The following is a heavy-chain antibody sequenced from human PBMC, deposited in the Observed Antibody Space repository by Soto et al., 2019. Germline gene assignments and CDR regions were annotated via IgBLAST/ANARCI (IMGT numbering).Heavy chain of an antibody. V-gene: IGHV4-39*01. CDR1: GGSISSSSYY. CDR2: IYYSGST. D-gene: IGHD3-9*01. CDR3: ARKGTDWHAFDI. J-gene: IGHJ3*02. Sequence: SETLSLTCTVSGGSISSSSYYWGWIRQHPGKGLEWIGSIYYSGSTYSNPSLKSRVTISVDTSKNQFSLKLRSVTAADAAVYYCARKGTDWHAFDIWGQGTMVTVSS.